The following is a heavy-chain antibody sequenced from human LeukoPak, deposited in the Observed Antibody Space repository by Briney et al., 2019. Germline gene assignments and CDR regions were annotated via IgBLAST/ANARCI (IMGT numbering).Heavy chain of an antibody. CDR1: GGSISSNSYY. Sequence: SETLSLTCTVSGGSISSNSYYWGWIRLPPGKGLEWIGSIYYSGKTYHNPSLESRVTISVDTSKNQVSLKLSSVTAADTAVYYCSRLFRSSLYSDSWGQGTLVTVSS. CDR3: SRLFRSSLYSDS. V-gene: IGHV4-39*01. J-gene: IGHJ4*02. D-gene: IGHD6-13*01. CDR2: IYYSGKT.